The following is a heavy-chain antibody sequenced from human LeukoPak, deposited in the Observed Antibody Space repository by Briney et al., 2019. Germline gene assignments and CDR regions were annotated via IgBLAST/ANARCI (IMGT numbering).Heavy chain of an antibody. D-gene: IGHD3-22*01. Sequence: GGSLRLSCAASGFTVSSNYMSWVRQAPGKGLEWVSVIYSGGTTYYADSVKGRFTISRDISKNTLYLQMGSLRVQDTAVYYCARMLISSGYYVDSWGQGTLVTVSS. CDR3: ARMLISSGYYVDS. V-gene: IGHV3-53*01. J-gene: IGHJ4*02. CDR1: GFTVSSNY. CDR2: IYSGGTT.